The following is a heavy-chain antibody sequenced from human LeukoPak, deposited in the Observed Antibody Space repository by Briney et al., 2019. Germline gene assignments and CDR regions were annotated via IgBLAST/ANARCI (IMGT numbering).Heavy chain of an antibody. CDR2: ISGSGGST. CDR1: GFTFSSYA. CDR3: AKSYDSSGYPDY. D-gene: IGHD3-22*01. Sequence: GGSLRLSCAASGFTFSSYAMSWVRQAPGKGLEWVSAISGSGGSTYYADSVNGRFTISRDNSKNTLYLQMNSLRAEDTAVYYCAKSYDSSGYPDYWGQGTLVTVSS. V-gene: IGHV3-23*01. J-gene: IGHJ4*02.